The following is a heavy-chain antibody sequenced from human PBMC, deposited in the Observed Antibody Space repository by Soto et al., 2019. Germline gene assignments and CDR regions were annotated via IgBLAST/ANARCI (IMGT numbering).Heavy chain of an antibody. J-gene: IGHJ6*02. V-gene: IGHV1-2*02. Sequence: ASVKVSCKASGYTFTGYYMHWVRQAPGQGLEWMGWINPNSGGTNYAQKFQGRVTMTRDTSISTAYMELSRLRSDDTAVYYCARGDTIFGVVIPNYYYGMDVWGQGTTATVSS. CDR2: INPNSGGT. D-gene: IGHD3-3*01. CDR3: ARGDTIFGVVIPNYYYGMDV. CDR1: GYTFTGYY.